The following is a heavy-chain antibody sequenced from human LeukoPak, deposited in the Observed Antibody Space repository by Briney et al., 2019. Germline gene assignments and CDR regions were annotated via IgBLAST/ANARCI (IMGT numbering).Heavy chain of an antibody. CDR1: GGSFSGYY. V-gene: IGHV4-34*01. D-gene: IGHD4-17*01. CDR2: INHSGST. CDR3: ARGGGHDYGDYVRGYYYYGMDV. Sequence: PSETLSLTCAVYGGSFSGYYWSWIRQPPGKGLEWIGEINHSGSTNYNPSLKSRVTISVDTSKNQFSLKLSSVTAADTAVYYCARGGGHDYGDYVRGYYYYGMDVWAKGPRSPSP. J-gene: IGHJ6*02.